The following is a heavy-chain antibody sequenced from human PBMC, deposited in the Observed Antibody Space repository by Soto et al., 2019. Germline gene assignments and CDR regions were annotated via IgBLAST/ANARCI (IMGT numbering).Heavy chain of an antibody. CDR2: IYYSGST. CDR3: ARNRDYYDSSGYSLWFDP. D-gene: IGHD3-22*01. CDR1: VGSSSSYS. Sequence: SETLPLPCTVSVGSSSSYSWSWIREPPGKGLEWIGYIYYSGSTNYNPSLKIRVTISVDTSKNQFSLKLSSVTAADTAVYYCARNRDYYDSSGYSLWFDPWGQGTLVSVSS. J-gene: IGHJ5*02. V-gene: IGHV4-59*01.